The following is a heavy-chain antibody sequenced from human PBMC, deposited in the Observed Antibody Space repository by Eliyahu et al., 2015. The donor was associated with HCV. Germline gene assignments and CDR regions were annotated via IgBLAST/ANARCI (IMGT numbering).Heavy chain of an antibody. CDR3: ASIRGAAGTPYYYYGMDV. Sequence: QVQLVQSGAGVKKPGXXVKVSCKASGXTFTSYCXHWVRQAPGQGLEWMGIINPSGGSTSYAQKFQGRVTMTRDTSTSTVYMELSSLRSEDTAVYYCASIRGAAGTPYYYYGMDVWGQGTTVTVSS. CDR2: INPSGGST. D-gene: IGHD6-13*01. J-gene: IGHJ6*02. V-gene: IGHV1-46*01. CDR1: GXTFTSYC.